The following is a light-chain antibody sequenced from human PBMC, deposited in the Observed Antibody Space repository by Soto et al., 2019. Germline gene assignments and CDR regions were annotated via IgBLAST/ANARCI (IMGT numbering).Light chain of an antibody. CDR3: QQYNNWLALT. CDR1: QSVSSN. V-gene: IGKV3-15*01. Sequence: EIVLTPSPGTLSLSPGERATLSCRASQSVSSNLAWYQQKPGQAPRLLIYGASTRATGIPARFSGSGSGTEFTLTISSLQSEDFAVYYCQQYNNWLALTFGGGTKVDI. J-gene: IGKJ4*01. CDR2: GAS.